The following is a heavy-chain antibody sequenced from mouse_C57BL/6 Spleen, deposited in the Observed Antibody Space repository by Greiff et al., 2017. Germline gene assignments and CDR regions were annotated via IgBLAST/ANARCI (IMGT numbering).Heavy chain of an antibody. V-gene: IGHV1-42*01. CDR1: GYSFTGYY. D-gene: IGHD1-1*01. J-gene: IGHJ1*03. Sequence: EVMLVESGPELVKPGASVKISCKASGYSFTGYYMNWVKQSPEKSLEWIGEINPSTGGTTYNQKFKAKATLTVDKSSRTAYMQLKSLTSEDSAVYYCARWDGSSYWYFDVWGTGTTVTVSS. CDR3: ARWDGSSYWYFDV. CDR2: INPSTGGT.